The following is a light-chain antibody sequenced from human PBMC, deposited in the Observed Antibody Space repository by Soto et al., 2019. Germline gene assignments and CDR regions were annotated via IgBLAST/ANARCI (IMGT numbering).Light chain of an antibody. CDR3: QQSYSNPRT. Sequence: DIQMTQSPSSLSASVGDRVTISCRASQSVSRYLNWYQQKAGKAPNLLRYAVSTLESGVPSRFSGTGSGTDFTLTISSLQPEDFATYYCQQSYSNPRTIGQGTKVEIK. J-gene: IGKJ1*01. V-gene: IGKV1-39*01. CDR2: AVS. CDR1: QSVSRY.